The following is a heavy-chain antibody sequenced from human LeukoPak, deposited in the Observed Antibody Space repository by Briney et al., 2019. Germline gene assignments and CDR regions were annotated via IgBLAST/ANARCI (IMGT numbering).Heavy chain of an antibody. CDR2: IIPIFGTA. V-gene: IGHV1-69*13. CDR3: ARVLLSYYGFWSGYYHHNWFDP. D-gene: IGHD3-3*01. Sequence: SVKVSCKASGGTFSSYAISWVRQAPGQGLEWMGGIIPIFGTANYAQKFQGRVTITADESTSTAYMELSSLRSEDTAVYYCARVLLSYYGFWSGYYHHNWFDPWGQGTLVTVSS. J-gene: IGHJ5*02. CDR1: GGTFSSYA.